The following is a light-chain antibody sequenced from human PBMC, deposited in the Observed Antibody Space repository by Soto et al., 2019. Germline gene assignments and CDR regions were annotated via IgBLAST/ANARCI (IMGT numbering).Light chain of an antibody. CDR2: AAS. CDR3: QQSYNTPRT. J-gene: IGKJ4*01. CDR1: QSISTY. Sequence: DLQMTQSPSSLSASVGDRVTITCRASQSISTYLNWYQQKPGKAPKLLIYAASSLQSGVPSRFSGSGSGTDFTLSVASLQPEDIATYYCQQSYNTPRTFGGGTTVEIK. V-gene: IGKV1-39*01.